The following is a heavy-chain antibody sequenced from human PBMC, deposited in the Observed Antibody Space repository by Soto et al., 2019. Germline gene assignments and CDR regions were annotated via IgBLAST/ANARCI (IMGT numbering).Heavy chain of an antibody. V-gene: IGHV4-59*01. CDR3: ARVTSGYRPHFEY. D-gene: IGHD3-3*01. Sequence: QVQLQESGPGLVKPSETLSLTCTVSGGSLSSYYWSWIRQPPGKGLECIGYIYYSGSTNYKPSLKSLATISVDTSKNQFSLKLSSVTAADTAVYYCARVTSGYRPHFEYWGQGTLVTVSS. CDR1: GGSLSSYY. CDR2: IYYSGST. J-gene: IGHJ4*02.